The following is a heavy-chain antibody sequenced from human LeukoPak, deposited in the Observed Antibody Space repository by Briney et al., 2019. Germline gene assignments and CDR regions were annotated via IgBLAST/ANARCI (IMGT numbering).Heavy chain of an antibody. CDR2: INHSGST. D-gene: IGHD6-19*01. CDR1: GGSFSGYY. J-gene: IGHJ4*02. V-gene: IGHV4-34*01. CDR3: ARLNIAVAGTGPGDY. Sequence: SETLSLTCAVYGGSFSGYYWSWIRQPPGKGLEWIGEINHSGSTNYNPSLKSRVTISVDTSKNQFSLKLSSVTAADTAVYYCARLNIAVAGTGPGDYWGQGTLVTVSS.